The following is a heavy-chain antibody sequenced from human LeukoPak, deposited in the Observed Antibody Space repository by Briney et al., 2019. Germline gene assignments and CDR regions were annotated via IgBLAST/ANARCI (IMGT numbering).Heavy chain of an antibody. J-gene: IGHJ3*02. D-gene: IGHD3-22*01. V-gene: IGHV1-2*02. Sequence: EASVKVSCKASGYTFTDFYLHWVRQAPGQGLEWMGWINPNSGGTNYAQKFQGRVTMTRDTSISTAYMELSRLRSDDTAVYYCASKWVTYYYNSSAYHYPIDVFDIWGQGTMVTVSS. CDR1: GYTFTDFY. CDR3: ASKWVTYYYNSSAYHYPIDVFDI. CDR2: INPNSGGT.